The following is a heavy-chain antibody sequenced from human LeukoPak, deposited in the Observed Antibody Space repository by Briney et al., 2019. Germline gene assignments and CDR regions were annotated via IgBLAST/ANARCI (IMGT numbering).Heavy chain of an antibody. V-gene: IGHV3-23*01. Sequence: GGSLGLSCAASGFTFSSYAMSWVRQAPGKGLEWVSAISGSGGSTYYADSVKGRFTISRDNSKNTLSLQMNSLRAEDTAVYYCAKDLDNIVGATYFDYWGQGTLVTVSS. CDR3: AKDLDNIVGATYFDY. CDR1: GFTFSSYA. J-gene: IGHJ4*02. CDR2: ISGSGGST. D-gene: IGHD1-26*01.